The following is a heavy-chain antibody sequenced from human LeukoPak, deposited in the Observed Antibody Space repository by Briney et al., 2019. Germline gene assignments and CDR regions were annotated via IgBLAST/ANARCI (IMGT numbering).Heavy chain of an antibody. V-gene: IGHV1-8*01. CDR1: GYSLTSFD. J-gene: IGHJ6*02. CDR3: ARGGSSSSYYNNYGMDV. Sequence: ASVKVSCKASGYSLTSFDINWVRQGSGQGLEWMEWMNPKRGNTGYAPTFQGRVTITRDTSIDTAFMELSSLRPDDTAVYYCARGGSSSSYYNNYGMDVWGQGTTITVSS. CDR2: MNPKRGNT. D-gene: IGHD6-13*01.